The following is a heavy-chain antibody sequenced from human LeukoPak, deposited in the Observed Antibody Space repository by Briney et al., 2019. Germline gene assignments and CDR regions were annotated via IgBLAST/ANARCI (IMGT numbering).Heavy chain of an antibody. CDR3: AVSGWYINFSPGFDY. V-gene: IGHV3-21*01. Sequence: PGGSLRLSCAASGFTFSSYSMNWVRQAPGKGLEWVSSISSSSSYIYYADSVKGRFTISRDNAKNSLYLQMNSLRAEDTAVYYCAVSGWYINFSPGFDYWGQGTLVTVSS. D-gene: IGHD6-19*01. J-gene: IGHJ4*02. CDR2: ISSSSSYI. CDR1: GFTFSSYS.